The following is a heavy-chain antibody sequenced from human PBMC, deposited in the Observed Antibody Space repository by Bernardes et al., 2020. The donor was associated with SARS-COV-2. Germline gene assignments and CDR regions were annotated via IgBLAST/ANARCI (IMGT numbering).Heavy chain of an antibody. V-gene: IGHV3-23*01. J-gene: IGHJ6*02. CDR2: ISGSGAST. D-gene: IGHD3-22*01. Sequence: GGSLRLSCAASAFTFSSYAMSWVRQAPGKGLEWVSSISGSGASTYYADSVKGRFPISRDNSKNTLYLQMNSLRAENTAVYYCAKDLYYDTSGYYYPVGRDVWGQGTTVTVSS. CDR1: AFTFSSYA. CDR3: AKDLYYDTSGYYYPVGRDV.